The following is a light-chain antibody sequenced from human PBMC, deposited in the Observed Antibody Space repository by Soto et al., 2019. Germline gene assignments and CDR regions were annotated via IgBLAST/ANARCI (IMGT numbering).Light chain of an antibody. CDR1: TSNLGAGYD. V-gene: IGLV1-40*01. CDR3: QSYDNNSDYV. Sequence: SVLTQPASVSGAPGQTVSISCTGTTSNLGAGYDVHWYQHLPGTAPTLLIFSDNNRPSGVPDRFSGSKSGTSASLAITGLRAEDEADYYCQSYDNNSDYVFGTGTKVTVL. CDR2: SDN. J-gene: IGLJ1*01.